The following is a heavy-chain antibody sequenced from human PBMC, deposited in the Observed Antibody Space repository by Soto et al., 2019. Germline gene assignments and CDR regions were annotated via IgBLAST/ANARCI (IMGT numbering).Heavy chain of an antibody. CDR2: IITIHSKT. CDR1: GGTFSSYT. D-gene: IGHD4-4*01. V-gene: IGHV1-69*08. Sequence: GASVKVSCKASGGTFSSYTIRWVRQAPGQGLEWMGRIITIHSKTKYAQNFQGRVTITGDTSTRTAYMELSSLRSEDTAVYYCARGGTMTTVTTDWFDPWGQGTLVTVSS. J-gene: IGHJ5*02. CDR3: ARGGTMTTVTTDWFDP.